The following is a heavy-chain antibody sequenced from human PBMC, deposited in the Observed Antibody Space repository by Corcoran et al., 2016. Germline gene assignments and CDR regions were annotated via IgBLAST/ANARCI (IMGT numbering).Heavy chain of an antibody. CDR3: AREIGGSNDDAFDI. D-gene: IGHD1-1*01. CDR1: GGSISSSSYY. J-gene: IGHJ3*02. Sequence: QLQLQESGPGLVKPSETLSLTCTVSGGSISSSSYYWGWIRQPPGKGLEWIGSIYYSGSTYYNPSLKSRVTISVDTSKNQFSLKLSSVTAADTAVYYCAREIGGSNDDAFDIWGQGTMVTVSS. V-gene: IGHV4-39*07. CDR2: IYYSGST.